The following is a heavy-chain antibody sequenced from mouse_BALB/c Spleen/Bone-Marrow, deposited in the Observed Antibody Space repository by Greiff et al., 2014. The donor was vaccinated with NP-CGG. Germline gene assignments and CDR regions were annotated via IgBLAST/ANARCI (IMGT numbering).Heavy chain of an antibody. Sequence: EVKLVESGGGIVQPGGSLKLSCVISGFSFSDYYMYWVRQTPEKRLEWVAYISDSGGSTYYPDTVKGRFTISRDNAKNTLYLQMSRLKSGDTAMYYCARLRDYSYFDYWGQGTTLTVSS. J-gene: IGHJ2*01. CDR2: ISDSGGST. D-gene: IGHD1-1*01. CDR3: ARLRDYSYFDY. V-gene: IGHV5-12*02. CDR1: GFSFSDYY.